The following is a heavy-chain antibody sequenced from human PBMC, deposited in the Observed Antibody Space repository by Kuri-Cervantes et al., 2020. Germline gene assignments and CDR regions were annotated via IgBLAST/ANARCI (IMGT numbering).Heavy chain of an antibody. J-gene: IGHJ2*01. CDR1: GYTFTSYD. CDR2: MNPNSGNT. V-gene: IGHV1-8*02. D-gene: IGHD4-23*01. CDR3: ARDPRWRGRDWYFDL. Sequence: ASVKVSCKASGYTFTSYDINWVRQATGQGLEWMGWMNPNSGNTGYAQKFQGRVTMTRNTSISTAYMELSSLRSDDTAVYYCARDPRWRGRDWYFDLWGRGTLVTVSS.